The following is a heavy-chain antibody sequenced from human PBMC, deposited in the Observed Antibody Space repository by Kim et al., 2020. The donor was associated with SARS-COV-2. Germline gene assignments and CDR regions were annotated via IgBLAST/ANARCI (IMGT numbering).Heavy chain of an antibody. J-gene: IGHJ4*02. D-gene: IGHD1-1*01. V-gene: IGHV4-59*08. Sequence: YRPSLKRRVTISVDTSKNQFSLKLTSVTAADTAVYYCARQSGTGTTSVDYWGQGTLVTVSS. CDR3: ARQSGTGTTSVDY.